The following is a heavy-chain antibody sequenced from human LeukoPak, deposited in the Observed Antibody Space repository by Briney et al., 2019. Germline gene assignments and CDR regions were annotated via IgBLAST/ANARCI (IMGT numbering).Heavy chain of an antibody. CDR3: ARGSRGRGRGQQLPYYFDY. CDR2: MNPNSGNT. Sequence: ASVKVSCKASGYTFTSYDINWARQATGQGLEWMGWMNPNSGNTGYAQKFQGRVTMTRNTSISTAYMELSSLRSEDTAVYYCARGSRGRGRGQQLPYYFDYWGQGTLVTVSS. CDR1: GYTFTSYD. D-gene: IGHD6-13*01. J-gene: IGHJ4*02. V-gene: IGHV1-8*01.